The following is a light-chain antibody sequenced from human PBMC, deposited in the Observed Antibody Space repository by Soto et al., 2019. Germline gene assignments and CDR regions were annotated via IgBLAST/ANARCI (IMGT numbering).Light chain of an antibody. J-gene: IGLJ2*01. CDR3: QSWDSIDVV. CDR2: QDN. Sequence: SSELTQPPSVSVSPGQTANIPCSGDKLGEKYTCCYQQKAGQSPVMVIYQDNKRPSGIPERFSGSNSGNTATLTISGTQAMDEADYYCQSWDSIDVVFGGGTKLTVL. CDR1: KLGEKY. V-gene: IGLV3-1*01.